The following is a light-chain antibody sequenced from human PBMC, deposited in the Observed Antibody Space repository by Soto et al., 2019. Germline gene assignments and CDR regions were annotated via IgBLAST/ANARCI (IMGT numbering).Light chain of an antibody. CDR1: QSVSSSF. CDR2: GAS. V-gene: IGKV3D-20*02. CDR3: QQRSNWPPM. Sequence: EIVLTQSPGTLSLSPGERATLSCRACQSVSSSFLAWYQQKVGQAPRLLIYGASSRATGIPDRFSGSGSGTDFTLTISSLEPEDFAVYYCQQRSNWPPMFGQGTKVDIK. J-gene: IGKJ1*01.